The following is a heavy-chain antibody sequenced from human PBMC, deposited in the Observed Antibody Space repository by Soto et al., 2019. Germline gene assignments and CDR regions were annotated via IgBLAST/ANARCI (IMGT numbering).Heavy chain of an antibody. CDR3: ARGPLLWGDV. J-gene: IGHJ6*02. CDR2: INAGNGNT. D-gene: IGHD3-10*01. CDR1: GYTFTNYA. V-gene: IGHV1-3*01. Sequence: QVQLVQSGAEVKKPGASVKVSCKASGYTFTNYAMHWVRQAPGKRLGWMGWINAGNGNTKYSQKFQGRVTITRDTSASTAYMELSSLRSEDTAVYYCARGPLLWGDVWGQGTTVTVSS.